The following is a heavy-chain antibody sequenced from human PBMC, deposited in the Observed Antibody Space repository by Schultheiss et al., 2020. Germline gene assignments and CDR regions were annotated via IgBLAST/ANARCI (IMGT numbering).Heavy chain of an antibody. CDR2: ISGSGDRT. J-gene: IGHJ5*02. CDR1: GFTFSTCG. V-gene: IGHV3-23*01. D-gene: IGHD2-21*01. CDR3: VREWGLYLTIDP. Sequence: GGSLRLSCAASGFTFSTCGMSWVRQAPGKGLEWVSGISGSGDRTYHADAVKGRFTISRDNSKNTLYLQMNSLRAEDTAIYYCVREWGLYLTIDPWGQGTLVTVSS.